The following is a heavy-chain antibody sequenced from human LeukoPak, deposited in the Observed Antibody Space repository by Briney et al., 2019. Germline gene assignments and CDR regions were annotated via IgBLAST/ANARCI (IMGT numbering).Heavy chain of an antibody. Sequence: GGSLRLSCAATGVTFKDYGMHWVRQPPGKGLEWVSGINWEGGGTHYADSVKGRFTISRDNAKNSLYLQMTSLRPEDTALYYCAKHLRATNTYIFFGLDVWGQGTTVTVSS. CDR3: AKHLRATNTYIFFGLDV. J-gene: IGHJ6*02. D-gene: IGHD1-26*01. CDR1: GVTFKDYG. V-gene: IGHV3-20*04. CDR2: INWEGGGT.